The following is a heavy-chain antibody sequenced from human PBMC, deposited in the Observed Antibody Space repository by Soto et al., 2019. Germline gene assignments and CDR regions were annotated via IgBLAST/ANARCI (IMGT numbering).Heavy chain of an antibody. CDR2: IYYSGST. CDR3: ARARFRYCSGGSCYPSPFDY. J-gene: IGHJ4*02. CDR1: GGSISSYY. V-gene: IGHV4-59*01. Sequence: PSETLSLTCTVSGGSISSYYWSWILQPPGKGLEWIGYIYYSGSTNYNPSLKSRVTISVDTSKNQFSLKLSSVTAADTAVYYCARARFRYCSGGSCYPSPFDYWGQGTLVTVSS. D-gene: IGHD2-15*01.